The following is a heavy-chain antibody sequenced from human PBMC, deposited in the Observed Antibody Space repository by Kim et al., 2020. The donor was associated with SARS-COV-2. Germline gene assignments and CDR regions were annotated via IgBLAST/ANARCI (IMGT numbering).Heavy chain of an antibody. CDR2: ST. Sequence: STDYADSGKGRFTTSRDNANNMVYLQMNSLRVDETAIYYCTSIFEYWGQGALVTVSS. D-gene: IGHD3-3*02. J-gene: IGHJ4*02. CDR3: TSIFEY. V-gene: IGHV3-74*01.